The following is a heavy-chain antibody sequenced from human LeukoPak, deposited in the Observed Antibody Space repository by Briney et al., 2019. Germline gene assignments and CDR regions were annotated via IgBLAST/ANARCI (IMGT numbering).Heavy chain of an antibody. V-gene: IGHV3-30-3*01. J-gene: IGHJ6*02. CDR1: GFTFSSYA. Sequence: GRSLRLSCAASGFTFSSYAMHWVRQAPGKGLEGVAVISYDGSNKYYADSVKGRFTISRDNSKNTLYLQMNSLRAEDTAVYYCARAQVDTAMAGYYYGMDVWGQGTTVTVSS. D-gene: IGHD5-18*01. CDR2: ISYDGSNK. CDR3: ARAQVDTAMAGYYYGMDV.